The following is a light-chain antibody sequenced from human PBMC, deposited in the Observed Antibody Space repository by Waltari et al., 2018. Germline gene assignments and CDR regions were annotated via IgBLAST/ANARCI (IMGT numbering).Light chain of an antibody. CDR1: SSNIGAGYD. V-gene: IGLV1-40*01. CDR3: QSYDTDLSGLSGRYV. Sequence: QSVLTQPPSVSGAPGQRVTISCTGSSSNIGAGYDVHWYQQLPGTAPKLLIYGNSNRPSGVPDRFSGSKSGTSASLAITGLQAEDEADYYCQSYDTDLSGLSGRYVFGTGTKVTVL. CDR2: GNS. J-gene: IGLJ1*01.